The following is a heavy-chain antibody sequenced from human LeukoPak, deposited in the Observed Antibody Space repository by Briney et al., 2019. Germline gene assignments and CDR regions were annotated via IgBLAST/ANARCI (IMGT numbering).Heavy chain of an antibody. CDR2: INWNGGST. CDR3: ARIKSSGNYSPFDY. CDR1: GLTFDDYG. J-gene: IGHJ4*02. V-gene: IGHV3-20*04. D-gene: IGHD1-26*01. Sequence: PGGSLRLSCAASGLTFDDYGMSWVRQVPGKGLEWVSGINWNGGSTGYADSVKGRFTISRDNDKNSLYLQMNSLRAEDTALYYCARIKSSGNYSPFDYWGQGALVTVSS.